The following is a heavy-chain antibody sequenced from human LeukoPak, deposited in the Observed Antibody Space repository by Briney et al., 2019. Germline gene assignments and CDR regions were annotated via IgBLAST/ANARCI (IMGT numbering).Heavy chain of an antibody. J-gene: IGHJ6*03. CDR1: GGSFSGYY. CDR3: ARVRANYGASVSKKQIAYYSYMAV. D-gene: IGHD4-17*01. V-gene: IGHV4-34*01. CDR2: INHSGST. Sequence: PSETLSLTCAVYGGSFSGYYWSWIRQPPGKGLEWIGEINHSGSTNYNPSLKGRVTISVDTSKNQFSLKLSSVTAADTAVYYCARVRANYGASVSKKQIAYYSYMAVGGKG.